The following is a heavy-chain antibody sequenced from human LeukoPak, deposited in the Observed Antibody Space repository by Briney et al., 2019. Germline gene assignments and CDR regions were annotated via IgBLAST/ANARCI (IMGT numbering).Heavy chain of an antibody. V-gene: IGHV1-18*01. CDR1: GYTFRNYG. D-gene: IGHD3-22*01. J-gene: IGHJ4*02. CDR2: ISPYNGNT. CDR3: ARGGRKSGYSSINGDF. Sequence: ASVKVSCKTSGYTFRNYGITWVRQIPGQGLEWMGWISPYNGNTNYAQKLQGRVTMTTDTSTSTAYMELRSLRSDDTAVYYFARGGRKSGYSSINGDFWGQGTLVTVSS.